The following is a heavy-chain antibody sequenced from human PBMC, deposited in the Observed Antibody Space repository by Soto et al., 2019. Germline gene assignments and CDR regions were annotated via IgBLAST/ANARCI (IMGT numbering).Heavy chain of an antibody. J-gene: IGHJ5*02. CDR3: ARGWGIAAPGPNWFDP. D-gene: IGHD6-13*01. CDR2: INPNSGGT. V-gene: IGHV1-2*02. Sequence: ASVKVSCKASGYSLSGYYLHWVRQAPGQGPEWMGWINPNSGGTKYVQKFQGRVTMTRDTSIGTVYLELSRLGSDDTAVYYCARGWGIAAPGPNWFDPWGQGTLVTVSS. CDR1: GYSLSGYY.